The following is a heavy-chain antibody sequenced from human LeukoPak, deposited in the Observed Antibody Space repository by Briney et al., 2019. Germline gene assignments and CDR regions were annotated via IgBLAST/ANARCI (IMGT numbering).Heavy chain of an antibody. CDR3: ARGPSGYHNT. CDR2: ISSSSIYI. J-gene: IGHJ4*02. Sequence: GGSLRLSCAASRFTFSSYSLNWVRQAPGKGLEWVSYISSSSIYIHYADSVKGRFTISRDNSKNTLYLQMNSLRAEDTAVYYCARGPSGYHNTGGQGTLVTVSS. CDR1: RFTFSSYS. V-gene: IGHV3-21*01. D-gene: IGHD5-12*01.